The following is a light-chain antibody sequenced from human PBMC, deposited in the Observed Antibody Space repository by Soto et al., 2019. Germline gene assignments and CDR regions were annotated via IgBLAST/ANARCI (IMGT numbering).Light chain of an antibody. CDR2: GAS. Sequence: EIVLTQSPGTLSLSPGERATLSCRASESVSSSYLGWYQQKPGQAPRLLIYGASSRATGIPDRFSGSGSGTDFTLTISRLEPEDFAVYYCQQYGNSRTFGQGPKVAIK. CDR1: ESVSSSY. J-gene: IGKJ1*01. CDR3: QQYGNSRT. V-gene: IGKV3-20*01.